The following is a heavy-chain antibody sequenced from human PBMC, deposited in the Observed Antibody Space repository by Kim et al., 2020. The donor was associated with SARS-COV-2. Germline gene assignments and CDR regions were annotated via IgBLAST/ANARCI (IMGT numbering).Heavy chain of an antibody. CDR1: GGSISSSSYF. D-gene: IGHD3-10*01. CDR3: AIWGSDPVAFDI. CDR2: IYYSGST. J-gene: IGHJ3*02. Sequence: SETLSLTCTVSGGSISSSSYFWGWIRQPPGKGLEWIGSIYYSGSTYYNPSLKSRVTISVDTSKNQFSLKLTSVTAADTAVYYCAIWGSDPVAFDIWGQGTMVTVSS. V-gene: IGHV4-39*01.